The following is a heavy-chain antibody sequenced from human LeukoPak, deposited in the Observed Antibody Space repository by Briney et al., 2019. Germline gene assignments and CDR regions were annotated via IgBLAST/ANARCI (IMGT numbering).Heavy chain of an antibody. CDR1: GFTFSSYW. D-gene: IGHD4-17*01. CDR2: INSDGSST. CDR3: ARDKDGAVTTGDY. V-gene: IGHV3-74*01. J-gene: IGHJ4*02. Sequence: GGSLRLSCAASGFTFSSYWMHWVRQAPGKGLVWVSRINSDGSSTSYADSVKGRFTISRDNAKNTLYLQTNSLRAEDTAVYYCARDKDGAVTTGDYWGQGTLVTVSS.